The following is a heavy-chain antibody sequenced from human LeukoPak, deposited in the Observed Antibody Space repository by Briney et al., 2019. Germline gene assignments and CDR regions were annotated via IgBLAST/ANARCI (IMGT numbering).Heavy chain of an antibody. CDR2: ISSSSGTV. J-gene: IGHJ4*02. CDR1: GFSLGSYS. CDR3: ARGYSFIDF. Sequence: GGSLRLSCAAAGFSLGSYSMNWVRQTPGKGLEWISYISSSSGTVYYADSVKGRFTISRDNAKNSLFLQLNTLRVDDTAVYYCARGYSFIDFWGQGTLLTVSS. D-gene: IGHD5-18*01. V-gene: IGHV3-48*01.